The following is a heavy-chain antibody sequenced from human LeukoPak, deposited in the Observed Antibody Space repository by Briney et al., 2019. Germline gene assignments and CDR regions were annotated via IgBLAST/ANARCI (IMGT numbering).Heavy chain of an antibody. CDR1: GFTFSDYS. V-gene: IGHV3-11*01. J-gene: IGHJ4*02. D-gene: IGHD6-13*01. Sequence: GGSLRPSCAASGFTFSDYSMSWIRQAPGKGLGWVSYISSSGSTIYYADSVKGRFTISRDNAKNSLYLQMNRLRAEETAVYYCASSYSSTRMWGQGTLVTVSS. CDR3: ASSYSSTRM. CDR2: ISSSGSTI.